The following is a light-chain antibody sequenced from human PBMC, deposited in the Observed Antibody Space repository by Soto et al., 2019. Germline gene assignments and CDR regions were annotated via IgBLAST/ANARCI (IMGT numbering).Light chain of an antibody. Sequence: QSALTQPASGSGSPGQSISISCTGTSSDVGGYNYVSWYQQHPGKAPKLMIYDVSKRPSGVSNRFSGSKSGNTASLTISGLQAEDEADYYCSSYISSSTLNVFGTGTKVTVL. CDR1: SSDVGGYNY. J-gene: IGLJ1*01. CDR3: SSYISSSTLNV. CDR2: DVS. V-gene: IGLV2-14*01.